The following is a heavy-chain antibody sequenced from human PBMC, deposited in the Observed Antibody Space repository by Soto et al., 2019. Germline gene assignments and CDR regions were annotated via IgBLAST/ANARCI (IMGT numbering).Heavy chain of an antibody. Sequence: PSETLSLTCTVSGGSISIYYWSWILQPPGKGLEWIGYIYYSGSTKYNPPLKSPVTISVDTSKNQFSLKISSVTAADPAVYYCAYRLRYFDWPPDYWGQGTLVTVSS. V-gene: IGHV4-59*08. D-gene: IGHD3-9*01. CDR1: GGSISIYY. J-gene: IGHJ4*02. CDR2: IYYSGST. CDR3: AYRLRYFDWPPDY.